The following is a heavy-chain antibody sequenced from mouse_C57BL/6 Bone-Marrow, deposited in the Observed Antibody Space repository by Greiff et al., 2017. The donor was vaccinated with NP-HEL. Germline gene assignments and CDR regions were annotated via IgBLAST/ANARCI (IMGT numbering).Heavy chain of an antibody. CDR1: GYTFTSYG. V-gene: IGHV1-81*01. D-gene: IGHD1-1*01. CDR2: IYPRSGNT. J-gene: IGHJ3*01. Sequence: QVQLKQSGAELARPGASVKLSCKASGYTFTSYGISWVKQRPGQGLEWIGEIYPRSGNTYYNEKFKGKATLTADKSSSTAYMELRSLTSEDSAVYYCANLYYYGSRGAYWGQGTLVTVSA. CDR3: ANLYYYGSRGAY.